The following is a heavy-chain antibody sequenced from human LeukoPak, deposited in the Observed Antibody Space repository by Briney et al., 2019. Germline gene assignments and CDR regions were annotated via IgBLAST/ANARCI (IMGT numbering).Heavy chain of an antibody. CDR1: GITVSNNH. J-gene: IGHJ4*02. V-gene: IGHV3-66*01. D-gene: IGHD6-6*01. Sequence: GGSLRLSCAASGITVSNNHMSWVRQAPGKTLEWVSVTYRGGTTEYTHSVKDRFTTLRDDSANTLYLQMSTLRVEDTAVYSCVRVLGSPSYFDYWGQGTLVTVSS. CDR2: TYRGGTT. CDR3: VRVLGSPSYFDY.